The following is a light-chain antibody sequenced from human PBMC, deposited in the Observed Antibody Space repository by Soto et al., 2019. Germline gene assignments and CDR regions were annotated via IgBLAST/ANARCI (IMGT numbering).Light chain of an antibody. CDR1: SSDVGGYNR. CDR2: EVS. Sequence: QSALTQPPSVSGSPGQSVTIPCTGTSSDVGGYNRVSWYQQPPGAAPKLMISEVSNRPSGVPDRFSGSKSGNTASLIISGLQAEDEADYYCSSFSSSSTFIFGGGTKLTVL. CDR3: SSFSSSSTFI. V-gene: IGLV2-18*02. J-gene: IGLJ2*01.